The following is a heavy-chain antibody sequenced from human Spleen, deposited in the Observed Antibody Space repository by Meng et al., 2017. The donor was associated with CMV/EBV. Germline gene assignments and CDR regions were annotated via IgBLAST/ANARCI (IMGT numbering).Heavy chain of an antibody. D-gene: IGHD6-6*01. CDR1: GSPFTCSC. CDR3: ARDERSSFVPDH. CDR2: VSPNSGGT. V-gene: IGHV1-2*02. J-gene: IGHJ4*02. Sequence: GSPFTCSCFHRLRQAPGPGLGWMWWVSPNSGGTTYAQEFQGRVTMTRATSISTAYMELSRLRSAATAVYYCARDERSSFVPDHWGQGTLVTVSS.